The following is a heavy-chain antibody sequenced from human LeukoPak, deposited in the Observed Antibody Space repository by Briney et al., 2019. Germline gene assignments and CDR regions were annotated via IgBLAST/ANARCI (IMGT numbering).Heavy chain of an antibody. CDR2: ISSSGSTI. V-gene: IGHV3-11*04. D-gene: IGHD3-10*01. CDR3: AIQKADLITMIRGVFGY. CDR1: GFTFSDYY. J-gene: IGHJ4*02. Sequence: PGGSLRLSCAASGFTFSDYYMSWIRQAPGKGLEWVSYISSSGSTIYYADSVKGRFTISRDNAKNSLYLQMNSLRAEDTAVYYCAIQKADLITMIRGVFGYWGQGTLVTVSS.